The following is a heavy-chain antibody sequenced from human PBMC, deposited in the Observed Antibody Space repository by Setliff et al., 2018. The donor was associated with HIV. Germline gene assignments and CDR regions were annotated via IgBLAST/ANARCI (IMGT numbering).Heavy chain of an antibody. V-gene: IGHV3-48*01. CDR1: GFTFSTYG. CDR2: ISSSGFPI. Sequence: GGSLRLSCEASGFTFSTYGMNWVHHAPGKGLEWVAQISSSGFPIYYADSVRGRFTASRDNGKNSLFLQMNSLRAEDTAVYYCVRGTLDFWGQGNLVTVSS. J-gene: IGHJ4*02. CDR3: VRGTLDF.